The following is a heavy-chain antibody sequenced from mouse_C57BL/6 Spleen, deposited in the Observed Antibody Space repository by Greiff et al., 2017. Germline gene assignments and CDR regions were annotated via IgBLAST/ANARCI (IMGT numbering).Heavy chain of an antibody. CDR1: GFTFSSYA. J-gene: IGHJ4*01. Sequence: EVKVVESGGGLVKPGGSLKLSCAASGFTFSSYAMSWVRQTPEKRLEWVATISDGGSYTYYPDNVKGRFTISRDNAKNNLYLQMSNLKSEDTAMYYCARDDGNYAMDYWGQGTSVTVSS. V-gene: IGHV5-4*01. D-gene: IGHD2-3*01. CDR2: ISDGGSYT. CDR3: ARDDGNYAMDY.